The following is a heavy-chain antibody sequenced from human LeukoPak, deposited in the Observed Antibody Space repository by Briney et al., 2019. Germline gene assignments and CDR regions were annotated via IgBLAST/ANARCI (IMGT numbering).Heavy chain of an antibody. CDR1: GFTFSSYS. V-gene: IGHV3-21*01. J-gene: IGHJ4*02. CDR3: AREAYNAFDY. CDR2: ISSSSTYI. Sequence: PGGSLRLSCAASGFTFSSYSMNWVRQAPGKGLEWVSSISSSSTYIYYADSVKGRFTISRDNAKNSLYLQMNSLRAEDTAFYYCAREAYNAFDYWARGTLVTVSS. D-gene: IGHD1-1*01.